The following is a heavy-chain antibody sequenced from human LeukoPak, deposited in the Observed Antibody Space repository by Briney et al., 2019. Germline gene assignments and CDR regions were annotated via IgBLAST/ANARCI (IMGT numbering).Heavy chain of an antibody. V-gene: IGHV4-59*01. CDR2: IYYSGST. CDR1: GGSLSGYY. CDR3: ARDSRWLAQELWYFDL. Sequence: SETLSLTCAVSGGSLSGYYWSWIRQPPGKGLEWIGYIYYSGSTNYNPSLKSRVTISVDTSKNQFSLKLSSVTAADTAVYYCARDSRWLAQELWYFDLWGRGTLVTVSS. J-gene: IGHJ2*01. D-gene: IGHD6-19*01.